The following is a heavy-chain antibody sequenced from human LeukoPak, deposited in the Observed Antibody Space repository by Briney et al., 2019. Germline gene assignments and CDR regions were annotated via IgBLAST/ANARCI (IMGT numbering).Heavy chain of an antibody. CDR3: AREAAVEMATTLIDY. V-gene: IGHV4-38-2*02. CDR1: GYPISSGYY. J-gene: IGHJ4*02. CDR2: IYRRGST. D-gene: IGHD5-24*01. Sequence: SSETLSLTCTVSGYPISSGYYWGWIRQSPGQGLEWIGNIYRRGSTHYNPSLKSRVTISMDTSKNQFSLKLSSVTAADTAVYYCAREAAVEMATTLIDYWGQGTLVTVSS.